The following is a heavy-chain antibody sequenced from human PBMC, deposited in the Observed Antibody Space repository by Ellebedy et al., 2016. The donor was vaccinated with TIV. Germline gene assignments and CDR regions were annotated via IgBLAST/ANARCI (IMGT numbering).Heavy chain of an antibody. D-gene: IGHD1-26*01. J-gene: IGHJ4*02. Sequence: GESLKISCAASGFTFSSYAMSWVRQAPGKGLEWVSAISGSGGSTYYADSVKGRFTISRDNSQDTVFLQLNSLTAEDTALYYCTKAGIVGATAGADSWGQGTLVTVSS. CDR2: ISGSGGST. CDR3: TKAGIVGATAGADS. CDR1: GFTFSSYA. V-gene: IGHV3-23*01.